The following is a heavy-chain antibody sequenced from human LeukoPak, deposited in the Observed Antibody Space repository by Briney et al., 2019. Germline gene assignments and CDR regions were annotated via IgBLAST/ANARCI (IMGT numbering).Heavy chain of an antibody. D-gene: IGHD1-7*01. V-gene: IGHV1-69*05. J-gene: IGHJ4*02. CDR2: IIPIFGTA. CDR3: ASHGRVEGIGTSLDY. CDR1: GGTFSSYA. Sequence: SVKVSCQASGGTFSSYAISWVRQAPGQGLEWMGRIIPIFGTANYAQKFQGRVTITTDESTSTAYMELSSLRSEDTAVYYCASHGRVEGIGTSLDYWGQGTLVTVSS.